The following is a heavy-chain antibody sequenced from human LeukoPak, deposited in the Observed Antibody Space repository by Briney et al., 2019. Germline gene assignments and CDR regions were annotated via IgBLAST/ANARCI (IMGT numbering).Heavy chain of an antibody. J-gene: IGHJ4*02. CDR2: IWYDGSNK. CDR1: GFTFSSYG. V-gene: IGHV3-33*01. CDR3: ARVSGGLRSGFDY. D-gene: IGHD2-15*01. Sequence: QAGGSLRLSCGASGFTFSSYGMHWVRQAPGKGLEWVAVIWYDGSNKYYADSVKGRFTISRDNSKNTLYLQMNSLRAEDTAVYYCARVSGGLRSGFDYWGQGTLVTVSS.